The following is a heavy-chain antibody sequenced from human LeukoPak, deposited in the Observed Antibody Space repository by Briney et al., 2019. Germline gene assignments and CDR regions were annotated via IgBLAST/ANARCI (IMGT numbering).Heavy chain of an antibody. CDR2: IYTSGST. CDR3: ARLYGPGAFDI. J-gene: IGHJ3*02. V-gene: IGHV4-61*02. CDR1: GGSISSGSYY. Sequence: SETLSLTCTVSGGSISSGSYYWSWIRQPAEKGLEWIGRIYTSGSTNYNPSLKSRVTISVDTSKNQFSLKLSSVTAADTAVYYCARLYGPGAFDIWGQGTMVTVSS. D-gene: IGHD3-10*01.